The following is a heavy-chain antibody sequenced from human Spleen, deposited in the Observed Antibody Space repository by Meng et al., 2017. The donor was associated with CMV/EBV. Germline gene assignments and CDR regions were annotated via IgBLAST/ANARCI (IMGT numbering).Heavy chain of an antibody. CDR1: GYTFTSYD. J-gene: IGHJ6*02. D-gene: IGHD3-3*01. CDR3: ARIARRITIFGVVIKGDYYYGMDV. Sequence: ASVKVSCKASGYTFTSYDINWVRQATGQGLEWMGWMNPNSGNTGYAQKFQGRVTMTRNTSISTAYMELSSPRSEDTAVYYCARIARRITIFGVVIKGDYYYGMDVWGQGTTVTVSS. CDR2: MNPNSGNT. V-gene: IGHV1-8*02.